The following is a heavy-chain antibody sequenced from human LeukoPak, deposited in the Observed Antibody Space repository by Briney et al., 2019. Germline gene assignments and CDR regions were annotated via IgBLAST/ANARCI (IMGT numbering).Heavy chain of an antibody. CDR1: GFTFSSYS. D-gene: IGHD5-24*01. V-gene: IGHV3-21*01. CDR3: AREMGDGYNGGVDY. CDR2: ISSSSSYI. Sequence: NSGGSLRLSCAASGFTFSSYSMNWVRQAPGKGLEWVSSISSSSSYIYYADSVKGRFTISRDNAKNSLYLQMNSLRAEDRAVYYCAREMGDGYNGGVDYWGQGTLVTVSS. J-gene: IGHJ4*02.